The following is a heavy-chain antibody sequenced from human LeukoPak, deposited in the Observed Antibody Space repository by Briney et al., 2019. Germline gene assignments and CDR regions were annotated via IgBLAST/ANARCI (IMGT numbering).Heavy chain of an antibody. CDR1: GFTFSRYK. V-gene: IGHV3-74*01. Sequence: GRSLRLSRVASGFTFSRYKMHWVRQGPGKGLMWVSRLNSDGSGTTYADSVKGRFTISRDNAKNTLYLQMNSLRADDTAVYYCARAKYYYGSGSYYDAFDIWGQGTMVTVSS. J-gene: IGHJ3*02. D-gene: IGHD3-10*01. CDR3: ARAKYYYGSGSYYDAFDI. CDR2: LNSDGSGT.